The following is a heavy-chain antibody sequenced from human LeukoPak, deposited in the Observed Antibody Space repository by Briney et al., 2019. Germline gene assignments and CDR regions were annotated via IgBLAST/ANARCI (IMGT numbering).Heavy chain of an antibody. Sequence: GESLKISCEGSGYSFSSYWIGWVRQMPGKGLEWMGIIYPGDSDTRYSPSFQGQVTISADKSISAAYLQWSSLKASDTAMYYCARQMGATRGCFDYWGQGTLVTVSS. J-gene: IGHJ4*02. D-gene: IGHD1-26*01. CDR3: ARQMGATRGCFDY. CDR2: IYPGDSDT. V-gene: IGHV5-51*01. CDR1: GYSFSSYW.